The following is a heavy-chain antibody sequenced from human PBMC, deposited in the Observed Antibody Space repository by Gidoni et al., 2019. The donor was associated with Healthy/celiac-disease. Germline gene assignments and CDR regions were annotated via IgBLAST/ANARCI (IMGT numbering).Heavy chain of an antibody. CDR1: GGTFSSYT. CDR2: IIPILGIA. D-gene: IGHD5-18*01. Sequence: QVQLVQSGAEVKKPGSSVKVSCKASGGTFSSYTISWVRQAPGQGLEWMGRIIPILGIANYAQKFQGRVTITADKSTSTADMELSSLRSEDTAVYYCARDLRGYSYGYPYWGQGTLVTVSS. CDR3: ARDLRGYSYGYPY. J-gene: IGHJ4*02. V-gene: IGHV1-69*08.